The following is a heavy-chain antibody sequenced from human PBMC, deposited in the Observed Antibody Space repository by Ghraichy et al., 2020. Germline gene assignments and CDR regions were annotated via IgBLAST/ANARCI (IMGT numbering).Heavy chain of an antibody. D-gene: IGHD3/OR15-3a*01. Sequence: LSLTCTVSGGSISSYYWSWIRQPPGKGLEWIGYIYYSGRTNYNPSLKSRVTISVDTSKNQFSLKLSSVTAADTAVYYCARDWGGSVGLGWFDPWGQGTLVTVSS. CDR1: GGSISSYY. V-gene: IGHV4-59*01. CDR3: ARDWGGSVGLGWFDP. J-gene: IGHJ5*02. CDR2: IYYSGRT.